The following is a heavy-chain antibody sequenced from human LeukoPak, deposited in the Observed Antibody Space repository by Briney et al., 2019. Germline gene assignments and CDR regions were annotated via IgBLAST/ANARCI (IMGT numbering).Heavy chain of an antibody. D-gene: IGHD2-15*01. Sequence: ASVKVSCKASGYTFTTYHMHWVRQAPGQGLEWVGMIDTSDGNTNYAQKFLDRVTMTRDTSTSTVYLELSGLRSYDTAVYYCATERSGGTWFDPWGQGTLVTVSS. CDR3: ATERSGGTWFDP. V-gene: IGHV1-46*01. J-gene: IGHJ5*02. CDR2: IDTSDGNT. CDR1: GYTFTTYH.